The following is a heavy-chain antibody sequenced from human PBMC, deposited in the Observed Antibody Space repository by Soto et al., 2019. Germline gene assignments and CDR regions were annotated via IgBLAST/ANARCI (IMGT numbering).Heavy chain of an antibody. V-gene: IGHV4-59*12. Sequence: ETLSLTCTVSGGSISSYYWSWIRQPPGKGLEWIGYIYYSGSTNYNPSLKSRVTISVDTSKNQFSLKLSSVTAADTAVYYCASLVYATTNWFDPWGQGTLVTVSS. CDR1: GGSISSYY. D-gene: IGHD2-8*01. CDR3: ASLVYATTNWFDP. J-gene: IGHJ5*02. CDR2: IYYSGST.